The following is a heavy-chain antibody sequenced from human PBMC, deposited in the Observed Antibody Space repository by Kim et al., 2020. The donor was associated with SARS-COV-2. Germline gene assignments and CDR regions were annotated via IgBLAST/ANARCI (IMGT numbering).Heavy chain of an antibody. D-gene: IGHD1-26*01. CDR1: GFTFSSYA. CDR2: ISSNGGST. CDR3: ARATGELHAFDI. V-gene: IGHV3-64*01. Sequence: GGSLRLSCAASGFTFSSYAMHWVRQAPGKGLEYVSAISSNGGSTYYANSVKGRFTISRDNSKNTLYLQMGSLRAEDMAVYYCARATGELHAFDIWGQGT. J-gene: IGHJ3*02.